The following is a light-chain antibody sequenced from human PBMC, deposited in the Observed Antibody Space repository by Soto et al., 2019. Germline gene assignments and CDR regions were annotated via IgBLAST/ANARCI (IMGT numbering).Light chain of an antibody. CDR3: SSYTSSSPYV. CDR2: DVS. Sequence: QSVLTQPASVSGSPGQSITISCTGTSSDVGGYNYVSWYQQHPGKAPKLMIYDVSNRPSGVSNRLSGSKSGNTASLTISGLQVEDEADYYCSSYTSSSPYVFGTGTKVTVL. CDR1: SSDVGGYNY. J-gene: IGLJ1*01. V-gene: IGLV2-14*01.